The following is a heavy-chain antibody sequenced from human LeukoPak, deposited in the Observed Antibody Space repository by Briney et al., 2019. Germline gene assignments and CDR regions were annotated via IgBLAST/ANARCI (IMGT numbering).Heavy chain of an antibody. D-gene: IGHD3-3*01. CDR2: INHSGST. V-gene: IGHV4-34*01. CDR3: ARSRITIFGVVTRGHWFDP. CDR1: GGSFSGYY. Sequence: SETLSLTCAVYGGSFSGYYWSWIRQPPGKGLEWSGEINHSGSTNYNPSLKSRVTISVDTSKNQFSLKLSSVTAADTAVYYCARSRITIFGVVTRGHWFDPWGQGTLVTVSS. J-gene: IGHJ5*02.